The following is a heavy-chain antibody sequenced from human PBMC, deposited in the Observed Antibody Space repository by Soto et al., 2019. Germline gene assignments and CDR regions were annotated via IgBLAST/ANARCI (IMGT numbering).Heavy chain of an antibody. D-gene: IGHD6-19*01. Sequence: PSETLSLTCAVSGYSISSGYYWGWIRQPPGKGLEWIGSIYHSGSTYYNPSLKSRVTISVDTSKNQFSLKLSSVTAADTAVYYCARDLRGIAVAGPLFDYWAREPWSPSPQ. CDR3: ARDLRGIAVAGPLFDY. V-gene: IGHV4-38-2*02. CDR2: IYHSGST. CDR1: GYSISSGYY. J-gene: IGHJ4*02.